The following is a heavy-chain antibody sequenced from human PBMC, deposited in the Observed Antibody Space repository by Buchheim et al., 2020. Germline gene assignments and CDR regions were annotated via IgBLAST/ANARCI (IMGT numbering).Heavy chain of an antibody. CDR1: GITFSTYG. CDR2: ISSTSSPI. J-gene: IGHJ4*02. V-gene: IGHV3-48*01. Sequence: EVQLVESGGGLVQPGGSLRLSCTASGITFSTYGMNWVRQAPGKGLEWLSWISSTSSPIYYADSVKGRFTISRDNAKNSLYLQMNSLIAEDTAVYYCVTVSEWLSRGFDYWGQGTL. CDR3: VTVSEWLSRGFDY. D-gene: IGHD6-19*01.